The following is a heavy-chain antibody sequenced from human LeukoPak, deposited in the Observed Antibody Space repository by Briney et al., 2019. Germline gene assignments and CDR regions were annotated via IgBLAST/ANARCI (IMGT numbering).Heavy chain of an antibody. D-gene: IGHD5-18*01. J-gene: IGHJ4*02. V-gene: IGHV3-7*01. CDR1: GFTFDDYA. CDR3: ARDRGYSYAHPLDY. Sequence: GGSLRLSCAASGFTFDDYAMHWVRQAPGKGLEWVASIKYDGSEPYYVDSMKGRFNISRDNSHNTLYLQMSSLRAEDTAVYYCARDRGYSYAHPLDYWGQGTLVTVSS. CDR2: IKYDGSEP.